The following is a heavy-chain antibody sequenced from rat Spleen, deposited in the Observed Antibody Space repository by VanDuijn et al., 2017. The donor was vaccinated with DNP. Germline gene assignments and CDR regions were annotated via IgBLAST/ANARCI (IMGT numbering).Heavy chain of an antibody. J-gene: IGHJ2*01. CDR3: ARSDYSDGGYYYGYFDY. D-gene: IGHD1-12*02. CDR2: MSNGGNT. Sequence: GPGLEWVAAMSNGGNTYYNSALRSRLSISRDTSKSQVFLKMSSLHTEDTAMYFCARSDYSDGGYYYGYFDYWGQGVMVTVSS. V-gene: IGHV2-6*01.